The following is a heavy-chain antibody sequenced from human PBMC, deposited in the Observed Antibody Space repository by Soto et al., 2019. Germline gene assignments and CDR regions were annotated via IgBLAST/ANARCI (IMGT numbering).Heavy chain of an antibody. CDR1: GFTFSSYG. V-gene: IGHV3-33*01. Sequence: QVQLVESGGGVVQPGRSLRLSCAASGFTFSSYGMHWVRQAPGKGLEWVAVIWYDGSNKYYADSVKGRFTISRDNSKNTRYLQMNSLRAEETAVYYCAREPPYPSYCSSNSCYGDYFDYWGQGTLVTGSS. CDR2: IWYDGSNK. CDR3: AREPPYPSYCSSNSCYGDYFDY. D-gene: IGHD2-2*01. J-gene: IGHJ4*02.